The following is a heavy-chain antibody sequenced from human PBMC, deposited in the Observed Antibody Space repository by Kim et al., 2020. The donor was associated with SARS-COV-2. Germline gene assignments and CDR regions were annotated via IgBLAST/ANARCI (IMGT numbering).Heavy chain of an antibody. J-gene: IGHJ6*02. D-gene: IGHD5-12*01. CDR2: ISAYNGNT. V-gene: IGHV1-18*01. Sequence: ASVKVSCKASGYTFTSYGISWVPQAPGQGLEWMGWISAYNGNTNYAQKLQGRVTMTTDTSTSTAYMELRSLRSDDTAVYYCARCYSGYDRPGYYGMDVWGQGTTVTVSS. CDR3: ARCYSGYDRPGYYGMDV. CDR1: GYTFTSYG.